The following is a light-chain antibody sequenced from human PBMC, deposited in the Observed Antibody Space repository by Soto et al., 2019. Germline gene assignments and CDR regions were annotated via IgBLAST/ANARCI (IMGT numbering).Light chain of an antibody. CDR3: SSYTSSSTIYV. CDR1: SSDVGGYNY. CDR2: DVS. Sequence: QSALTQPASVSGSPGQSITISCTGTSSDVGGYNYVSWYQQHPGKAPKLMIYDVSNRPSGVSNRFSGSKSDNTASLTISGLQAEDEADYYCSSYTSSSTIYVFGTGTKLTVL. J-gene: IGLJ1*01. V-gene: IGLV2-14*01.